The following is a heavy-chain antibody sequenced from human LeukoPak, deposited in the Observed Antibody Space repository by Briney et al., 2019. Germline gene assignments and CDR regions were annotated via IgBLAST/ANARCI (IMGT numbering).Heavy chain of an antibody. CDR3: ARERSVPAAGNWFDP. Sequence: PSETLSLTCTVSGYSITSGFFWAWIRQPPGKGLEWIGSLYHSGSTHFSPSLKSRVTISLDTSKNQFSLNLASVTAADTAFYYCARERSVPAAGNWFDPWGQGTLVTVSP. V-gene: IGHV4-38-2*02. D-gene: IGHD6-13*01. CDR2: LYHSGST. J-gene: IGHJ5*02. CDR1: GYSITSGFF.